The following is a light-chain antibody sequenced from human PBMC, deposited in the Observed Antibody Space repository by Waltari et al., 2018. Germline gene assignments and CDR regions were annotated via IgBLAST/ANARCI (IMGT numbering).Light chain of an antibody. Sequence: DIVMTQSPDSLAVSLGERATINCKSSQSVLYSSNNKNYLAWYQQNPGQPPKLLIYWASTRESVFPDRFSGSGSGTDFTLTISSLQAEDVAVYYCQQYYTTPFTFGPGTKVDIK. J-gene: IGKJ3*01. V-gene: IGKV4-1*01. CDR3: QQYYTTPFT. CDR2: WAS. CDR1: QSVLYSSNNKNY.